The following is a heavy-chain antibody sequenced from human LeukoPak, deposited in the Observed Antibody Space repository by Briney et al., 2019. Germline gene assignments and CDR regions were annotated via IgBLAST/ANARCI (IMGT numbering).Heavy chain of an antibody. V-gene: IGHV3-30*03. CDR2: ISYDGSNK. D-gene: IGHD7-27*01. Sequence: GGSLRLSCATSGFTLSSFGMHWVRQAPGKGLEWVAVISYDGSNKYYADSVKGRFTISRDNSRNTLSLQMNSLRAEDTAVYYCARDNNWGSTHYWGQGTLVTVSS. CDR1: GFTLSSFG. J-gene: IGHJ4*02. CDR3: ARDNNWGSTHY.